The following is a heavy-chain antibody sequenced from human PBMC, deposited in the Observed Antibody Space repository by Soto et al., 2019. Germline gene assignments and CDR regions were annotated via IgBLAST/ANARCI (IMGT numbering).Heavy chain of an antibody. CDR1: GYTFTSYA. Sequence: ASVKVSCKASGYTFTSYAIHWVRQAPGQRPEWMGWINAGNGHTKYSQKFQGRVTITGDTSASTAYMELSSLRSEDTAVYYCARDPESVTYYDFWIGHWFDPWGQGTLVTVSS. CDR3: ARDPESVTYYDFWIGHWFDP. V-gene: IGHV1-3*01. CDR2: INAGNGHT. J-gene: IGHJ5*02. D-gene: IGHD3-3*01.